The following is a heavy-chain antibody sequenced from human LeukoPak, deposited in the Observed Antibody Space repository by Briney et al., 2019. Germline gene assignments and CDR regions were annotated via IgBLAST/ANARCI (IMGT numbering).Heavy chain of an antibody. CDR2: MNPNSGNT. Sequence: ASVKVSCKASGYTFTSYDINWVRHTTGQGLEWMGWMNPNSGNTGYAQKFQGRVTITRNTSISTAYTELSSLRSEDTAVYYCASVVVSAWGQGTLVTVSS. CDR1: GYTFTSYD. J-gene: IGHJ4*02. D-gene: IGHD2-21*01. CDR3: ASVVVSA. V-gene: IGHV1-8*03.